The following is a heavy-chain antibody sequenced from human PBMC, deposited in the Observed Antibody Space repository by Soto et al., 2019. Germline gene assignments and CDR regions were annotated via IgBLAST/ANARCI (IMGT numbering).Heavy chain of an antibody. D-gene: IGHD2-21*02. CDR1: VGTFSSYA. Sequence: GASVKVSCKASVGTFSSYAISWVRQAPGQGFEWMGGIIPIFGTANYAQKFQGRVTITADESTSTAYMELSSLRSEDTAVYYCARVYPTRVTVLHNWFDPWGQGTLVTVSS. CDR2: IIPIFGTA. CDR3: ARVYPTRVTVLHNWFDP. J-gene: IGHJ5*02. V-gene: IGHV1-69*13.